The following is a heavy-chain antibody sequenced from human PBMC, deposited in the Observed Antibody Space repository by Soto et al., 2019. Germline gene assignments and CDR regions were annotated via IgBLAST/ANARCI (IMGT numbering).Heavy chain of an antibody. V-gene: IGHV3-23*01. CDR3: ARDKDTSSWTGFDF. CDR2: ISATGIST. J-gene: IGHJ4*01. D-gene: IGHD1-1*01. CDR1: GFTFATYA. Sequence: GGSLRLSCAASGFTFATYAMSWVRQAPGKGLEWVSAISATGISTHHADSVKGRVTISRDNSANTLSLEMSSLTAEDTAVYYCARDKDTSSWTGFDFWGHGTLVTVSS.